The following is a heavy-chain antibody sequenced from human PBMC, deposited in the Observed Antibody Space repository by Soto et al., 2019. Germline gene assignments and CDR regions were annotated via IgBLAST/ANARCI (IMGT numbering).Heavy chain of an antibody. CDR1: GFTFRNYA. D-gene: IGHD3-9*01. J-gene: IGHJ4*02. CDR3: AKHRQPEGIWTFDS. Sequence: EVQLLESGGDLVQPGGSLRLSCAASGFTFRNYAMAWVRQAPGKGLEWVSEIHIGGGTVYADSMKGRVTISRDNSNNIAYLQMTSLRVEDTALYYCAKHRQPEGIWTFDSWGQGTLVTVSS. V-gene: IGHV3-23*01. CDR2: IHIGGGT.